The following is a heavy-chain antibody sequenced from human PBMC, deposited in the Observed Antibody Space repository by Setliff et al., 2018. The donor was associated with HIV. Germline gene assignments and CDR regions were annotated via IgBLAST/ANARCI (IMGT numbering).Heavy chain of an antibody. Sequence: KTSETLSLTCAVYGGSFSGYYWSWIRQPPGKGLEWIGSIYHNGITYYNPSLKSRVTISVDTSKNQFSLTLNSVTAADTAVYYCARGSRQLTIFGVVFKTNYYFMDVWGKGTAVTVSS. D-gene: IGHD3-3*01. CDR2: IYHNGIT. CDR1: GGSFSGYY. CDR3: ARGSRQLTIFGVVFKTNYYFMDV. J-gene: IGHJ6*03. V-gene: IGHV4-34*01.